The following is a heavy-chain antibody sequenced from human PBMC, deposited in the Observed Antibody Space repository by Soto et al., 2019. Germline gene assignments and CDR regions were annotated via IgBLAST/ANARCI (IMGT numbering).Heavy chain of an antibody. CDR2: ISSNGVSM. CDR1: GFTFSDYY. J-gene: IGHJ6*02. CDR3: ARLASLGHPYYFGMDV. V-gene: IGHV3-11*01. Sequence: GGSLRLSCVASGFTFSDYYMTWIRQAPGKGLEWVSYISSNGVSMYYGDSVKGRFTISRDDAENSLHLQMNSLRAEDTAVYYCARLASLGHPYYFGMDVWGQGTTVTVSS.